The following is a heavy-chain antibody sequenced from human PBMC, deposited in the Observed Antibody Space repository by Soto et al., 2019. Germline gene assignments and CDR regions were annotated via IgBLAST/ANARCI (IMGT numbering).Heavy chain of an antibody. CDR2: ISSNGVSM. CDR1: GFTFSDYY. J-gene: IGHJ6*02. CDR3: ARLASLGHPYYFGMDV. V-gene: IGHV3-11*01. Sequence: GGSLRLSCVASGFTFSDYYMTWIRQAPGKGLEWVSYISSNGVSMYYGDSVKGRFTISRDDAENSLHLQMNSLRAEDTAVYYCARLASLGHPYYFGMDVWGQGTTVTVSS.